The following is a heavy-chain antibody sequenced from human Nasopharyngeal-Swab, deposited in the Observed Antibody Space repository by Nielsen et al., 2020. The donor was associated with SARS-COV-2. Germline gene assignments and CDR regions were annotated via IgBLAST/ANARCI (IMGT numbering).Heavy chain of an antibody. D-gene: IGHD6-19*01. V-gene: IGHV3-23*01. J-gene: IGHJ4*02. Sequence: GGSLRLSCAASGFTFSSYAMSWVRQAPGKGLEWVSAISGSGGSTYYTDSVKGRFTISRDNSKNTLYLQMNSLRAEDTAVYYCANLEWLVLELVYWGQGTLVTVSS. CDR1: GFTFSSYA. CDR2: ISGSGGST. CDR3: ANLEWLVLELVY.